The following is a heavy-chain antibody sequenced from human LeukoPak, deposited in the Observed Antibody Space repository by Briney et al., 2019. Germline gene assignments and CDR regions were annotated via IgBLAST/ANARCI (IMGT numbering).Heavy chain of an antibody. Sequence: GGSLRLSCAASGFTFSSYSMNWVRQAPGKGLEWVSYISSSSTIYYADSVKGRFTISRDNAKNSLYLQMNSLRAEDTAVYYCARDPSYAFTYPEWAFGIWGQGTMVTVSS. CDR3: ARDPSYAFTYPEWAFGI. CDR1: GFTFSSYS. J-gene: IGHJ3*02. CDR2: ISSSSTI. V-gene: IGHV3-48*01. D-gene: IGHD3-3*01.